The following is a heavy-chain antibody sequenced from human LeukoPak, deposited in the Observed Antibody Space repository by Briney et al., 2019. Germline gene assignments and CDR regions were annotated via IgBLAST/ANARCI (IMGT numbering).Heavy chain of an antibody. V-gene: IGHV3-23*01. J-gene: IGHJ4*02. Sequence: GGSLRLSCAASGFTFSSYAMSWVRQAPGKGLEWVSAISGSGGRTLYADPVKGRFTISRDNPMNTLYQQMTNLRAEDTGVYYCAKNRGSSWSIEDFDDRGQGTLVSVS. CDR3: AKNRGSSWSIEDFDD. CDR2: ISGSGGRT. D-gene: IGHD6-13*01. CDR1: GFTFSSYA.